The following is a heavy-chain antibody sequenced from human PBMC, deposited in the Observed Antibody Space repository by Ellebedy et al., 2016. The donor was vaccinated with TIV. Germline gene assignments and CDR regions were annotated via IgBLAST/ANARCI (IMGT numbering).Heavy chain of an antibody. V-gene: IGHV4-4*02. D-gene: IGHD3-22*01. CDR1: GGSVSSNHW. CDR2: IFHSGST. J-gene: IGHJ4*02. Sequence: MPGGSLRLSCAVSGGSVSSNHWWSWVRQPPGKGLEWIGEIFHSGSTNYNPSLKSRVTISVDKSKNQFSLKLTSVTAADTAVYYCGRYYDSSGGSFFDYWGQGTLVTVSS. CDR3: GRYYDSSGGSFFDY.